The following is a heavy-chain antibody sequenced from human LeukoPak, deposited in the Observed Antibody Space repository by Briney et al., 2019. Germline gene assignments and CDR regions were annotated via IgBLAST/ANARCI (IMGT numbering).Heavy chain of an antibody. D-gene: IGHD3-10*01. CDR3: ARRESGSNAFHI. CDR2: IYSSGST. CDR1: GGSISNYD. V-gene: IGHV4-4*07. Sequence: SETPSLTCTVSGGSISNYDWSWIWQPVGKGLEWIGRIYSSGSTDYNPSLKSRVTMSIDTSKNQFSLKLASVTAADTAVYYCARRESGSNAFHIWGQGTMVTVSS. J-gene: IGHJ3*02.